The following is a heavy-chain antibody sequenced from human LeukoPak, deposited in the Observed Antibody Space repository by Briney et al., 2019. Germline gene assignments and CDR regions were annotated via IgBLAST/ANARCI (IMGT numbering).Heavy chain of an antibody. Sequence: ASVKVSCKASGYTFTSYGISWVRQAPGQGLEWMGGIIPIFGTANYAQKFQGRVTITADESTSTAYMELSSLRSEDTAVYYCARDPFGVVISDYYYYGMDVWGQGTTVTVSS. CDR1: GYTFTSYG. CDR2: IIPIFGTA. V-gene: IGHV1-69*13. J-gene: IGHJ6*02. D-gene: IGHD3-3*01. CDR3: ARDPFGVVISDYYYYGMDV.